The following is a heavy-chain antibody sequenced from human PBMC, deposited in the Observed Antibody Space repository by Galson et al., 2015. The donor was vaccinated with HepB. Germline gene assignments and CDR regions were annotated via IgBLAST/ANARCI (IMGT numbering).Heavy chain of an antibody. V-gene: IGHV1-18*01. CDR2: ISAYNGNT. J-gene: IGHJ6*03. D-gene: IGHD2-15*01. CDR3: AREVILEGVAATNFYSYYYMDV. CDR1: GYTFTSYG. Sequence: SVKVSCKASGYTFTSYGISWVRQAPGQGLEWMGWISAYNGNTNYAQKLQGRVTMTTDTSTSTAYMELRSLRSDDTAVYYCAREVILEGVAATNFYSYYYMDVWGKGTTVTVSS.